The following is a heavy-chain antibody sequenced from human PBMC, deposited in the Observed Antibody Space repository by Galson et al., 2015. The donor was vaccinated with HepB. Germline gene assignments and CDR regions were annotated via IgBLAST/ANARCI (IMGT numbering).Heavy chain of an antibody. J-gene: IGHJ4*02. CDR2: INLSGRT. V-gene: IGHV4-34*01. CDR3: ARHYPGSIWTYYFDY. Sequence: ETLSLTCGVFGESFGDHYWAWIRQTPGKGLEWIGEINLSGRTNYNPSLQGRVSLSIDTSQNQFSLKLSSVTAADTAVYYCARHYPGSIWTYYFDYWGQGTLVTVSS. D-gene: IGHD6-13*01. CDR1: GESFGDHY.